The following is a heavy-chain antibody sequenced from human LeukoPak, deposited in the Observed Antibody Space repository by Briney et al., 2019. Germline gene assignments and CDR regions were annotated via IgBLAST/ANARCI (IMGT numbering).Heavy chain of an antibody. Sequence: SETLSLTCTVSGGSISSGGYYWSWIRQHPGKGLEWIGYIYYSGSTYYNPSLKSRVTISVDTSKNQFSLKLSSVTAADTAVYYCARGGSEQWLSRGDYWGQGTLVTVSS. V-gene: IGHV4-31*03. CDR2: IYYSGST. CDR1: GGSISSGGYY. CDR3: ARGGSEQWLSRGDY. D-gene: IGHD6-19*01. J-gene: IGHJ4*02.